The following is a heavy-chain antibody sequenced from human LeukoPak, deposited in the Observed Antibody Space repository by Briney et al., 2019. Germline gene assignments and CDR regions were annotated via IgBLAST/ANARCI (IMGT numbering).Heavy chain of an antibody. CDR3: ARDEIYYYYYMDV. Sequence: SETLSLTCAVDGGSFSGYYWSWIRQPPGKGLEWIGEINHSGSTNYNPSLKSRVTISVDTSKNQFSLKLSSVTAADTAVYYCARDEIYYYYYMDVWGKGTTVTVSS. D-gene: IGHD5-24*01. CDR2: INHSGST. J-gene: IGHJ6*03. CDR1: GGSFSGYY. V-gene: IGHV4-34*01.